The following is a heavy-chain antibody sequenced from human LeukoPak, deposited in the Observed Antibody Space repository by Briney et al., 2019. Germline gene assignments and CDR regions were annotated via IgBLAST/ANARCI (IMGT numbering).Heavy chain of an antibody. Sequence: SVKVSCKASGGTFSSYAISWVRQAPGQGLEWMGGIIPIFGTANYAQKFQGRVTITTDESTSTVYMELSSLRSEDTAVYYCARTGAKTAMDYYYYMDVWGKGTTVTVSS. CDR2: IIPIFGTA. CDR1: GGTFSSYA. D-gene: IGHD5-18*01. V-gene: IGHV1-69*05. J-gene: IGHJ6*03. CDR3: ARTGAKTAMDYYYYMDV.